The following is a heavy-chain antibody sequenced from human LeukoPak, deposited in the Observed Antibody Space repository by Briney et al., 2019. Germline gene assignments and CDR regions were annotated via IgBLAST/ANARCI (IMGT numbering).Heavy chain of an antibody. Sequence: GRSLGLSCAASGFTFSSYAMHWVRQAPGKGLEWVAVISYDGSNKYYADSVKGRFTISRDNSKNTLYLQMNSLRAEDTAVYYCARGNYDSSGYYYSAFDYWGQGTLVTVSS. J-gene: IGHJ4*02. CDR2: ISYDGSNK. CDR3: ARGNYDSSGYYYSAFDY. CDR1: GFTFSSYA. D-gene: IGHD3-22*01. V-gene: IGHV3-30-3*01.